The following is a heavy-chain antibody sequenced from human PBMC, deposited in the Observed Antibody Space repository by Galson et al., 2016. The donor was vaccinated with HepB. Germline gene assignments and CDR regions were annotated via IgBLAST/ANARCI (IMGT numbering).Heavy chain of an antibody. CDR2: INPSGGST. D-gene: IGHD2-15*01. CDR1: GYTFTSHY. J-gene: IGHJ4*02. Sequence: SVKVSCKASGYTFTSHYIHWVRQAPGQGLEWMGIINPSGGSTSSPQKFRGRVTVTRDTSTSTVYMELSSLSSEDTAVYYCARDPLFCSGGTCYRDAYHCPDYWGQATLVTVSS. V-gene: IGHV1-46*01. CDR3: ARDPLFCSGGTCYRDAYHCPDY.